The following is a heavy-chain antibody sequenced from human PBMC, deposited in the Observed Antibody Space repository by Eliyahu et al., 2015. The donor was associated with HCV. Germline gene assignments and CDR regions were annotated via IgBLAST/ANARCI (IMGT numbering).Heavy chain of an antibody. Sequence: EVQLVXSGGGLVQPGGSLXLSCAASGXXFXNYWMXWVRQAPGKGLEWVANIRQDGGDNYYVDSVKGRFTISRDNAKNSLYLQMNSLRVEDTAVYYCARSTVSGTYFYYFAHWGRGTLVTVSS. J-gene: IGHJ4*02. CDR3: ARSTVSGTYFYYFAH. CDR1: GXXFXNYW. D-gene: IGHD6-19*01. V-gene: IGHV3-7*01. CDR2: IRQDGGDN.